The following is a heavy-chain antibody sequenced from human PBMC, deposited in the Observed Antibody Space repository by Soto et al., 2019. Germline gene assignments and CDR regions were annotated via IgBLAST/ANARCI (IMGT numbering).Heavy chain of an antibody. J-gene: IGHJ4*02. Sequence: GGSLRLSCVASGFTFSSYGMHWVRQAPGKGLEWVAVISYDGSNKYYADSVKGRFTISRDNSKNTLYLQMNSLRAEDTAVYYCAKVEYSYGAHFDYWGQGTLVTVSS. CDR1: GFTFSSYG. CDR3: AKVEYSYGAHFDY. V-gene: IGHV3-30*18. D-gene: IGHD5-18*01. CDR2: ISYDGSNK.